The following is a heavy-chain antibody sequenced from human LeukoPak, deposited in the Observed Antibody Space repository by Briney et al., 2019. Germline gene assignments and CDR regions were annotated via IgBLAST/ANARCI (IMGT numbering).Heavy chain of an antibody. CDR3: ARVPRGYYYDSSNRYYFDY. CDR2: IYYSGST. J-gene: IGHJ4*02. D-gene: IGHD3-22*01. CDR1: GGSISSGGYT. Sequence: PSQTLSLTCAVSGGSISSGGYTWSWIRQPPGKGVEWVGYIYYSGSTYYNPSLKSRVTISVDTSKNQFSLKLSSVTAADTAVYYCARVPRGYYYDSSNRYYFDYWGQGTLVTVSS. V-gene: IGHV4-30-4*07.